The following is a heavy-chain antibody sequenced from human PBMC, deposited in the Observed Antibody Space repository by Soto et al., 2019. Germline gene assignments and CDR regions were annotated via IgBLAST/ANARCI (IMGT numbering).Heavy chain of an antibody. D-gene: IGHD1-20*01. J-gene: IGHJ6*02. CDR1: GYTFTGYY. CDR2: INPHSGGT. Sequence: GASVKVSCKASGYTFTGYYMHWVRQAPGQGLEWMGWINPHSGGTNYAQKFQGRVTVTRDTSISTVYLELSRLRSDDTAVYYCARDRGIVTRSYYYYGIDVWGQGTTVTVSS. CDR3: ARDRGIVTRSYYYYGIDV. V-gene: IGHV1-2*02.